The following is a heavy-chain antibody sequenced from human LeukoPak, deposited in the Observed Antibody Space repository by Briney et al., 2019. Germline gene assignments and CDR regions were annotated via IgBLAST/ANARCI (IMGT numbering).Heavy chain of an antibody. D-gene: IGHD2-2*02. CDR2: INPNSGGT. Sequence: ASVKVSCKASGYTFTGYYMHWVRQAPGQGLEWMGRINPNSGGTNYAQKFQGRVTMTRDTSISTAYMELSRLRSDDTAVYYCASLPNRYERLYARYYFDYWGQGTLVTVSS. CDR1: GYTFTGYY. V-gene: IGHV1-2*06. J-gene: IGHJ4*02. CDR3: ASLPNRYERLYARYYFDY.